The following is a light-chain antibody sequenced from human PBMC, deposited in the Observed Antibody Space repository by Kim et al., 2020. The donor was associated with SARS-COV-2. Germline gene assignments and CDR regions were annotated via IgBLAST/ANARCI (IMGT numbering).Light chain of an antibody. J-gene: IGKJ2*01. Sequence: VSPGERVTLSFTASQSVSSNLAWYHHKPGQAPRLLIYGASTRASGIPARFSGSASQTEFTLTINTLQSEDVAVYYCQHSDNWPPFTFGQGTKLEI. V-gene: IGKV3D-15*01. CDR1: QSVSSN. CDR3: QHSDNWPPFT. CDR2: GAS.